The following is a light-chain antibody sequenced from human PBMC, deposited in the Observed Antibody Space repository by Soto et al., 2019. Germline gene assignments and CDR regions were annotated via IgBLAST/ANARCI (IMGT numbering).Light chain of an antibody. CDR2: EVS. J-gene: IGLJ2*01. Sequence: QSALTQPPSASGSPGQSVNISCTGSSSDVGGYNYVSWYQQHPGKAPKLMIYEVSKRPSGVPDRLSGSKSGKTASLTVSGRQAEDEADYYCSSYGGSNTVVFGGGTKLTVL. CDR3: SSYGGSNTVV. CDR1: SSDVGGYNY. V-gene: IGLV2-8*01.